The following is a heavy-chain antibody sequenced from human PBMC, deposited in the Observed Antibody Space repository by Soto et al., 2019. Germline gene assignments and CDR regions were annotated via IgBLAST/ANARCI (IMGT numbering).Heavy chain of an antibody. J-gene: IGHJ5*01. CDR1: GFTFSSYG. CDR3: ARGEKWGGPNRGTFDS. CDR2: IWYDGSNK. Sequence: GGSLSLSCAASGFTFSSYGMHWVRQAPGKGLEWVAVIWYDGSNKYYADSVKGRFTISRDNSKNTLYLQMNSLRAEDTAVYYWARGEKWGGPNRGTFDSGGKETLVTVPS. V-gene: IGHV3-33*01. D-gene: IGHD3-16*01.